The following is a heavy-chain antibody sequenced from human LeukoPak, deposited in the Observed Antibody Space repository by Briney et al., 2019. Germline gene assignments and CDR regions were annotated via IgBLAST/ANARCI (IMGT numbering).Heavy chain of an antibody. D-gene: IGHD2-2*01. CDR2: IYHSGST. CDR1: GGSFSGYY. CDR3: AYKYCSSTSCYHDY. J-gene: IGHJ4*02. Sequence: SETLSLTCAVYGGSFSGYYWSWIRQPPGKGLEWIGYIYHSGSTYYNPSLKSRVTVSVDRSKNQFSLKLSSVTAADTAVYYCAYKYCSSTSCYHDYWGQGTLVTVTS. V-gene: IGHV4-34*01.